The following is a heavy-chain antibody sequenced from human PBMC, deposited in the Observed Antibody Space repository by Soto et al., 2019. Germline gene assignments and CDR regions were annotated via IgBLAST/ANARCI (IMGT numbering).Heavy chain of an antibody. Sequence: PSGTLSPPSPSFGGSFMGYTWGGSGRPPGRGLEWIGEINHSGSTNYNPSLKSRVTISVDTSKNQFSLKLSSVTAADTAVYYCARGRRLRGYSYGPDAFDIWGQGTMVTVSS. CDR2: INHSGST. CDR3: ARGRRLRGYSYGPDAFDI. CDR1: GGSFMGYT. V-gene: IGHV4-34*01. D-gene: IGHD5-18*01. J-gene: IGHJ3*02.